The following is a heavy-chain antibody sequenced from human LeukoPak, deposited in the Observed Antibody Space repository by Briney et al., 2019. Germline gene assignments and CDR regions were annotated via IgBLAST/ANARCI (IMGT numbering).Heavy chain of an antibody. CDR1: GFIFSSYD. CDR2: ITGSGGST. V-gene: IGHV3-23*01. Sequence: GGSLRLSCAASGFIFSSYDMSWVRQAPGSGLEWVSGITGSGGSTYYADSVKGRFTISRDNSKNTLYLQMNSLRAEDTAVYYCAKGNWGERLDWYFDLWGRGTLVTVSS. CDR3: AKGNWGERLDWYFDL. J-gene: IGHJ2*01. D-gene: IGHD1-26*01.